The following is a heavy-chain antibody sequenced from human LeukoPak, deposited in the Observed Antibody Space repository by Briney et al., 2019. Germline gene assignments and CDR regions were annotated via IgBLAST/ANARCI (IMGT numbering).Heavy chain of an antibody. V-gene: IGHV3-74*01. CDR1: GFTFNSYW. Sequence: GGSLRLSCAASGFTFNSYWMTWVRQPPGKGLVWVALVKGDGRTTIYADSVKGRFTISRDNAKNTLYLQMNSLRADDSGVYYCATGHSYGYDYWGQGVLVTVSS. J-gene: IGHJ4*02. CDR3: ATGHSYGYDY. D-gene: IGHD5-18*01. CDR2: VKGDGRTT.